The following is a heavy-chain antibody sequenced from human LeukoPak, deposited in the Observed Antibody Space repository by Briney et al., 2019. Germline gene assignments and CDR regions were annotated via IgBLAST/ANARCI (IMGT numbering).Heavy chain of an antibody. Sequence: GGSLRLSCAASGFTFSSYGMHWVRQAPGKGLERVAFIRYDGSNKYYADSVKGRYTISRDNSKNTLYLQMNSLRAEDTAVYYCAKDIVPAAISISLDFQHWGQGTLVTVSS. CDR1: GFTFSSYG. CDR2: IRYDGSNK. CDR3: AKDIVPAAISISLDFQH. J-gene: IGHJ1*01. D-gene: IGHD2-2*02. V-gene: IGHV3-30*02.